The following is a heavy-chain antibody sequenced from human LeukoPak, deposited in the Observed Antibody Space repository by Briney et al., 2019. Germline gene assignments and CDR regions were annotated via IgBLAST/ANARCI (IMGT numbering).Heavy chain of an antibody. V-gene: IGHV3-48*03. J-gene: IGHJ4*02. CDR3: ERVIGMRLRSPTFDY. Sequence: GGALILSCAASGFTFSSYEMNWVRQAPGKGLDWVSYISSSGSTIYYADSVKGRFTISRDNAKNSLYLQMTSLRAEDTAVYYCERVIGMRLRSPTFDYWGQGTLVTVSS. CDR1: GFTFSSYE. D-gene: IGHD5-12*01. CDR2: ISSSGSTI.